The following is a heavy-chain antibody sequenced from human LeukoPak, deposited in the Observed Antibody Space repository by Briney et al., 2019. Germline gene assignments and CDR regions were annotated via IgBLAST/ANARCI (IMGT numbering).Heavy chain of an antibody. CDR1: GGSISSGSYY. Sequence: SETLSLTCTVSGGSISSGSYYWSWIRQPAGKGLEWIGRIYTSGSTNYNPSLKSRVTISVDTSKNQFSLKLSSVTAADTAVYYCARHTGGSKPFDYWGQGTLVTVSS. J-gene: IGHJ4*02. D-gene: IGHD7-27*01. CDR3: ARHTGGSKPFDY. CDR2: IYTSGST. V-gene: IGHV4-61*02.